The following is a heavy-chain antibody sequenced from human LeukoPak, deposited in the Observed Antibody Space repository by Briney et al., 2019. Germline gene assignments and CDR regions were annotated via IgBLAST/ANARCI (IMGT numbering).Heavy chain of an antibody. V-gene: IGHV5-51*01. CDR1: GYSFTRYW. Sequence: GESPKISCKGSGYSFTRYWIGWVRQMPGKGLEWMGIIYPGDSDTRYSPSFQGQVTISADKSISTAYLQWSSLKASDTAMYYCARPTYYGSGSYQYFDYWGQGTLVTVSS. CDR3: ARPTYYGSGSYQYFDY. D-gene: IGHD3-10*01. CDR2: IYPGDSDT. J-gene: IGHJ4*02.